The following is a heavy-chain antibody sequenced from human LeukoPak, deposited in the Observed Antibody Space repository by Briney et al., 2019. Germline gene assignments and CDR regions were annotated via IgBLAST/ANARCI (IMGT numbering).Heavy chain of an antibody. Sequence: PGGSLRLSCAASGFTFSSSGMNWVRKAPGKGLEWVSSISSSSSYIYYADSVKGRFTISRDNAKNSLYLQMNSLRAEDTAVYYCARDGCSGGRCYYYYGMAVWGQGTTVTVSS. CDR3: ARDGCSGGRCYYYYGMAV. D-gene: IGHD2-15*01. CDR1: GFTFSSSG. CDR2: ISSSSSYI. V-gene: IGHV3-21*04. J-gene: IGHJ6*01.